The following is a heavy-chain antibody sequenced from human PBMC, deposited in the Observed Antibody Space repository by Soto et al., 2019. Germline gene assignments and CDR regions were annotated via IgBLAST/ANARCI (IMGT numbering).Heavy chain of an antibody. J-gene: IGHJ4*02. CDR2: VKQDGFEK. CDR3: ARHAEYSFGL. CDR1: GFAFNTYW. D-gene: IGHD2-15*01. Sequence: EVQLVESGGSLVQPGGSLRVSCAASGFAFNTYWMTWVRLAPGKGLEVVANVKQDGFEKDYGDSVKGRFTISRDNTKNALYLQMNSLRAEDTAVYYCARHAEYSFGLWGQGSLGTVSS. V-gene: IGHV3-7*03.